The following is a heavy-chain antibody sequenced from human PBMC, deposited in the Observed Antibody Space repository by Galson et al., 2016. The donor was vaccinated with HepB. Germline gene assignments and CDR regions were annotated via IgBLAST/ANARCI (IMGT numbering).Heavy chain of an antibody. J-gene: IGHJ6*02. CDR3: ARDERWPRGMDV. Sequence: SLRLSCAASGFTFSSYNMNWVRQAPGKGLEWVSSISSSSNSIYAADSVKGRFTISRDNAKNSLFLQMNSLRAEDTAVYYCARDERWPRGMDVWGQGTTVTVSS. V-gene: IGHV3-21*01. CDR2: ISSSSNSI. CDR1: GFTFSSYN. D-gene: IGHD6-19*01.